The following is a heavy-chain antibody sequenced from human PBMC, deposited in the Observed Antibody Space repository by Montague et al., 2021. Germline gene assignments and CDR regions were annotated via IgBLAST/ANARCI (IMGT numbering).Heavy chain of an antibody. CDR2: DDDK. J-gene: IGHJ4*02. V-gene: IGHV2-70*01. CDR3: ARMSVRGVIFDY. Sequence: DDDKYYSTSLKTTLTISKDTSKNQVVLTMTNMDPVDTATYYCARMSVRGVIFDYWCQGTLVTVSS. D-gene: IGHD3-10*01.